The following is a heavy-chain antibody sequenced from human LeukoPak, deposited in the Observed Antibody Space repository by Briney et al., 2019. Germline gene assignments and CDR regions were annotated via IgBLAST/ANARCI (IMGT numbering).Heavy chain of an antibody. CDR2: ISPSSGNT. CDR3: ARYGGTNRSFDY. V-gene: IGHV1-18*01. CDR1: GYTFTNYG. J-gene: IGHJ4*02. Sequence: ASVKVSFKASGYTFTNYGITWVRQAPGQGLEWMGWISPSSGNTNYVQNLQGRVSMTTDTSTSTVYMELRSLRSDDTAVYYCARYGGTNRSFDYWGPGTLVSVSS. D-gene: IGHD1-14*01.